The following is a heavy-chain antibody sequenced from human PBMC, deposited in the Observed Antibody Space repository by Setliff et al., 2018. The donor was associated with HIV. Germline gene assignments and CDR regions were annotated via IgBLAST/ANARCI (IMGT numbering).Heavy chain of an antibody. D-gene: IGHD3-10*01. V-gene: IGHV1-69*10. Sequence: VASVKVSCKASGGTFSSYGISWVRQAPGQGLEWMGGIIPILGIANYAQKFQGRVAITADESTTTAYMDLSSLRSEDTAVYYCARASTYYYGSGIDYWGQGTLVTVSS. CDR2: IIPILGIA. CDR3: ARASTYYYGSGIDY. J-gene: IGHJ4*02. CDR1: GGTFSSYG.